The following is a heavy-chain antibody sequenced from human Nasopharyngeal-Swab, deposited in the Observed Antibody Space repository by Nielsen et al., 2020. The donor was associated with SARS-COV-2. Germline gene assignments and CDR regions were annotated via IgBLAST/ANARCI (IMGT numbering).Heavy chain of an antibody. J-gene: IGHJ3*02. CDR1: GYTFTSYY. CDR2: IKPDGGTT. CDR3: ARVPGSHDAFDI. Sequence: ASVKVSCKASGYTFTSYYIHWVRQAPGQGLEWMGVIKPDGGTTSYAQKFQGRVTMTRDTSTSTVYMELRSLRSDDTAVYYCARVPGSHDAFDIWGQGTMVTVSS. V-gene: IGHV1-46*01. D-gene: IGHD2-2*01.